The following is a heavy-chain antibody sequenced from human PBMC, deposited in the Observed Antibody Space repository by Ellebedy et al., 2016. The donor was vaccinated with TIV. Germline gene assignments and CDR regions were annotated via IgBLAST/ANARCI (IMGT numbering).Heavy chain of an antibody. CDR3: ARRPDGFEI. CDR1: RYTFTDYY. V-gene: IGHV1-2*02. CDR2: INIASGDT. Sequence: ASVKVSXKTSRYTFTDYYMHWVRQAPGQGLEWLGWINIASGDTDYAQKFQGRVTMTRDTSISTAYMELSRLRSDDTAVYYCARRPDGFEIWGQGTMVTVSS. J-gene: IGHJ3*02.